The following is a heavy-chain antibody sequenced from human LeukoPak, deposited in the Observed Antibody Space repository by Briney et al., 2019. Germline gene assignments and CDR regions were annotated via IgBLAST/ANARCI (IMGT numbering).Heavy chain of an antibody. Sequence: PGGSLRLSCAASGFTFGGHSMSWVRQAPGKGLERVSSITSSGGGTYYADSVKGRFTISRDNSKSTLFLQMNSLRAEDTAIYSCAKRAPFYFDFWGQGTVVTVSS. J-gene: IGHJ4*02. CDR2: ITSSGGGT. V-gene: IGHV3-23*01. CDR1: GFTFGGHS. CDR3: AKRAPFYFDF.